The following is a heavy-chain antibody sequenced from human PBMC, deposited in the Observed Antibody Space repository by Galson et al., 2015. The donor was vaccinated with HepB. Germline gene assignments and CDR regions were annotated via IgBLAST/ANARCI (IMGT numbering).Heavy chain of an antibody. Sequence: SLRLSCAASGFTFSSYAMSWVRQAPGKGLEWVSAISGSGGSTYYADSVKGRFTISRDNSKNTLYLQMNSLRAEDTAVYYCAKYLMMATAPGWFDPWGQGTLVTVSS. J-gene: IGHJ5*02. V-gene: IGHV3-23*01. D-gene: IGHD5-24*01. CDR1: GFTFSSYA. CDR2: ISGSGGST. CDR3: AKYLMMATAPGWFDP.